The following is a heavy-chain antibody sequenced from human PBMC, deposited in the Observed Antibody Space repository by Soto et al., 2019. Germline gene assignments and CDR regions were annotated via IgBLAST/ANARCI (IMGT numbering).Heavy chain of an antibody. D-gene: IGHD3-16*01. J-gene: IGHJ4*02. V-gene: IGHV4-34*01. CDR1: GGSFSGYY. CDR2: INHSGST. Sequence: SETLSLTCAVYGGSFSGYYWSWIRQPPGKGLEWIGEINHSGSTNYNPSLKSRVTISVDTSKNQFSLKLSSVTAADTAVYYCARVSRIMITFGGIYYFDYWGQGTLVTVSS. CDR3: ARVSRIMITFGGIYYFDY.